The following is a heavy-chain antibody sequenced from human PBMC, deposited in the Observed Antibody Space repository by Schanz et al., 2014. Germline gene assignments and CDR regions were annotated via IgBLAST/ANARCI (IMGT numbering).Heavy chain of an antibody. Sequence: QVQLQESGPGLVKPSETLSLTCTVSGGSISSSYYWSWIRQPPGKGLEWIGYIYYSGSTNYNPSQKGRVTIPVDTPKTQFPLKLSSVTAADTAVYYCATQAYYYDTSIFQYWGQGTLVTVSS. J-gene: IGHJ1*01. CDR1: GGSISSSYY. CDR3: ATQAYYYDTSIFQY. V-gene: IGHV4-59*08. CDR2: IYYSGST. D-gene: IGHD3-22*01.